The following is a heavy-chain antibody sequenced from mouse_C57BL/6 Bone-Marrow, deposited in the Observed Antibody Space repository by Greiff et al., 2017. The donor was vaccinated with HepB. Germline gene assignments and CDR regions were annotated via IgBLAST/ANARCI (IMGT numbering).Heavy chain of an antibody. V-gene: IGHV1-54*01. Sequence: VQLQQSGAELVRPGTSVKVSCKASGYAFTNYLIEWVKLRPGQGLEWIGVIYPGSGGTNYNEKFKGKATLTADKSSSTAYMQRSSLTSEDSAVYFCARRYYGSSLAWFAHWGQGTLVTVSA. J-gene: IGHJ3*01. CDR3: ARRYYGSSLAWFAH. CDR2: IYPGSGGT. D-gene: IGHD1-1*01. CDR1: GYAFTNYL.